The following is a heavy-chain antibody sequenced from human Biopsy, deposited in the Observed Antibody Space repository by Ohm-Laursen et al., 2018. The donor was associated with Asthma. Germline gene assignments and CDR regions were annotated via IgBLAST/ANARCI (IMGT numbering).Heavy chain of an antibody. CDR3: ARAQDYYDSRGYYRSFDY. V-gene: IGHV4-31*03. CDR1: YGSITSGGYF. CDR2: IYYGGST. D-gene: IGHD3-22*01. Sequence: SETLSLPCTVPYGSITSGGYFCTWNRQHPGNGLEWIGFIYYGGSTYYNASLKRRVSKSIDTSNNQFALKLSSVTAADTAVYYCARAQDYYDSRGYYRSFDYWGQGTLATVSS. J-gene: IGHJ4*02.